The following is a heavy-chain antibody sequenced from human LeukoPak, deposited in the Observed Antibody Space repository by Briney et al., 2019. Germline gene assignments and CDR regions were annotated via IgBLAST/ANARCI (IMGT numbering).Heavy chain of an antibody. CDR3: ARVVQGVAGTLEYFQH. CDR2: IYYSGST. V-gene: IGHV4-39*07. Sequence: SETLSLTCTVSGVSISSSSYYWGWLRQPPGKGLEWIGSIYYSGSTYYNPSLKSRVTISVDTSKNQFSLKLSSVTAADTAVYYCARVVQGVAGTLEYFQHWGQGTLVTVSS. J-gene: IGHJ1*01. CDR1: GVSISSSSYY. D-gene: IGHD6-19*01.